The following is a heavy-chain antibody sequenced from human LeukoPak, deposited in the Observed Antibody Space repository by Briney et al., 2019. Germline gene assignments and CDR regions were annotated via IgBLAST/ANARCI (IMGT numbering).Heavy chain of an antibody. V-gene: IGHV4-34*01. D-gene: IGHD4-17*01. Sequence: SETLSLTCAVYGGSFSGYYWSWIRQPPGKGLEWIGEINHSGSTNYNPSLKSRVTISVDTSKNQFSLKLTSVTAADTAMYYCARRSNPGDFRWFDPWGQGTLVTVSS. CDR3: ARRSNPGDFRWFDP. CDR2: INHSGST. J-gene: IGHJ5*02. CDR1: GGSFSGYY.